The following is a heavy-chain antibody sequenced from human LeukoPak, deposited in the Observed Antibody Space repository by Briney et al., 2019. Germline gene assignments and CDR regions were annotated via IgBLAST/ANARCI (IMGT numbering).Heavy chain of an antibody. CDR2: INHSGST. V-gene: IGHV4-34*01. CDR3: ARETPRLYYFDY. CDR1: GGSFSGYY. J-gene: IGHJ4*02. Sequence: PSETLSLTCVVYGGSFSGYYWSWIRQPPGKGLEWIGEINHSGSTNYNPSLKSRVTISVDTSKNQFSLKLSSVTAADTAVYYCARETPRLYYFDYWGQGTLVTVSS.